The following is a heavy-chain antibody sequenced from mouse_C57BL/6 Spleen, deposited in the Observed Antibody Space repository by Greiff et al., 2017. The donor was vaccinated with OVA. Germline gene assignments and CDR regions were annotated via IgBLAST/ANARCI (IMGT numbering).Heavy chain of an antibody. D-gene: IGHD3-2*02. CDR3: ARKETAQATWFAY. Sequence: EVKLVESGGDLVKPGGSLKLSCAASGFTFSSYGMSWVRQTPDKRLEWVATISSGGSYTYYPDSVKGRFTISRDNAKNTLYLQMSSLKSEDTAMYYCARKETAQATWFAYWGQGTLVTVSA. CDR2: ISSGGSYT. V-gene: IGHV5-6*01. CDR1: GFTFSSYG. J-gene: IGHJ3*01.